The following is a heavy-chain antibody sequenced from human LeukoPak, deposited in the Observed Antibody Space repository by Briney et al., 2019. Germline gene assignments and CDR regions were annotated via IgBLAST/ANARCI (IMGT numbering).Heavy chain of an antibody. CDR3: ARDFAGSITGRGAFDI. CDR1: GFTLSKYW. Sequence: GSLRLSCAASGFTLSKYWMSWVRQAPGKGLEWVANIKQDGSEKYYVDSVKGRFTISRDNAKNSLYLQMNSLRAEDTAVYYCARDFAGSITGRGAFDIWGQGTMVTVSS. V-gene: IGHV3-7*01. CDR2: IKQDGSEK. J-gene: IGHJ3*02. D-gene: IGHD1-20*01.